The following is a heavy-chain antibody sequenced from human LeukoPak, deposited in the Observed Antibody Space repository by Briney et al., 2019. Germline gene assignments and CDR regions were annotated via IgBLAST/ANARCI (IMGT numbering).Heavy chain of an antibody. D-gene: IGHD3-10*01. CDR2: IDPSDSYT. J-gene: IGHJ4*02. CDR3: ARHLRVNYYGSGSYAPPNS. V-gene: IGHV5-10-1*01. CDR1: GDSFASYW. Sequence: GESLRISCKGSGDSFASYWIRWVRQMPGKGLEWMGRIDPSDSYTNYSPSFQGHVTISADKSISTAYLQWSSLKASDTAMYYCARHLRVNYYGSGSYAPPNSWGQGTLVTVSS.